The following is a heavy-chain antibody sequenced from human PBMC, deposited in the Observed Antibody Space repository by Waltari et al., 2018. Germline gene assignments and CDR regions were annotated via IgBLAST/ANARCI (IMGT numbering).Heavy chain of an antibody. CDR2: ISSHGSNR. D-gene: IGHD6-13*01. CDR3: ARGGIAAAADFDY. CDR1: GIRFTNSA. Sequence: QVQLVESGGGVVQPGRSLRLSCAASGIRFTNSAMHWVRQAPGKGLEWVAIISSHGSNRYYADSVKGRFTISRDSSKNTLFLQMNSLRGEDTAVYYCARGGIAAAADFDYWGQGTLVTVSS. V-gene: IGHV3-30*03. J-gene: IGHJ4*02.